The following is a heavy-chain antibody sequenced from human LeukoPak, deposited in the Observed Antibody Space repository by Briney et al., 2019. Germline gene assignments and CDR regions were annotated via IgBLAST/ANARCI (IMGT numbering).Heavy chain of an antibody. J-gene: IGHJ5*02. D-gene: IGHD5-12*01. CDR3: AKDLVATIRGWFDP. V-gene: IGHV3-9*01. Sequence: GRSLRLSCAASGFTFDDYAMHWVRQAPGKGLEWVSGISWNSGSIGYADSVKGRFTISRGNAKNSLYLQMNSLRAEDTALYYCAKDLVATIRGWFDPWGQGTLVTVSS. CDR1: GFTFDDYA. CDR2: ISWNSGSI.